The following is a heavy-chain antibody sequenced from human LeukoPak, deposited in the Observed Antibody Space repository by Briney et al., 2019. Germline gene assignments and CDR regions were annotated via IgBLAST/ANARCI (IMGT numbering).Heavy chain of an antibody. V-gene: IGHV3-7*01. D-gene: IGHD3-10*01. CDR3: AKDPLWFGELSGFDY. CDR1: GFSFRNFW. CDR2: IRQDEGDK. Sequence: GGSLRLSCEASGFSFRNFWMAWVRQAPGKGLEWVANIRQDEGDKGCVDYLRGRFTIYRDNAKNSLYLQMNSLRAEDTAVYYCAKDPLWFGELSGFDYWGQGTLVTVSS. J-gene: IGHJ4*02.